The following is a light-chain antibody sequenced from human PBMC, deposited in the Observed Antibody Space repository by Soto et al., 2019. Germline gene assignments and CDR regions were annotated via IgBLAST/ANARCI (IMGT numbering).Light chain of an antibody. J-gene: IGKJ5*01. CDR2: GAS. CDR1: QSFSSTY. CDR3: QQYHYWPIT. V-gene: IGKV3-15*01. Sequence: DIVLTQSPGTLSLSPGERATLSCRASQSFSSTYLAWYQQKPGQAPRLILYGASTRATGFPARFSGSGSGTEFTLTISSLQSEDFAVYLCQQYHYWPITFGQGTRLEIK.